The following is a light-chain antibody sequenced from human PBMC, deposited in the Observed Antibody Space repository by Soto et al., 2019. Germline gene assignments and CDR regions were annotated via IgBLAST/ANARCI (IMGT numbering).Light chain of an antibody. CDR1: QGISSY. CDR2: TAS. Sequence: DIQLTQSPSFLSASVGDRVTITCRASQGISSYLAWYQQKPGKAPNLLIHTASTLQSGVPSRFSGSGSGTEFTLKISRLQTEDFAVYYCQQYNNWPRTLGKGTKVETK. V-gene: IGKV1-9*01. CDR3: QQYNNWPRT. J-gene: IGKJ1*01.